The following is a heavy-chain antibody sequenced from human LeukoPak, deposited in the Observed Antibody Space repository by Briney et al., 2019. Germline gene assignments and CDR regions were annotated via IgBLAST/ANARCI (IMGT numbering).Heavy chain of an antibody. CDR1: GFTFSSYA. CDR2: ISYDGSNK. J-gene: IGHJ5*02. D-gene: IGHD1-14*01. Sequence: GGSLRLSCAASGFTFSSYAMHWVRQAPGKGLEWVAVISYDGSNKYYADSVKGRFTISRDNSKNTLYLQMNSLRADDTAVYYCKSRTTWGQGTLVTVSS. CDR3: KSRTT. V-gene: IGHV3-30*04.